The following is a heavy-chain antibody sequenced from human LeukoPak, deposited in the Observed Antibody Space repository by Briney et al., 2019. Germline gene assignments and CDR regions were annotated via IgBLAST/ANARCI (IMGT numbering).Heavy chain of an antibody. J-gene: IGHJ4*02. Sequence: GGSLRLSCAASGFTFSNYGMSWVRQAPGKGLEWVSAISATGGTTYYADSVKGRFTISRDDSKNTLYLQLNSLRAEDTAVYYCARNSGSYGVSWGQGTLVTVSS. D-gene: IGHD6-19*01. V-gene: IGHV3-23*01. CDR2: ISATGGTT. CDR3: ARNSGSYGVS. CDR1: GFTFSNYG.